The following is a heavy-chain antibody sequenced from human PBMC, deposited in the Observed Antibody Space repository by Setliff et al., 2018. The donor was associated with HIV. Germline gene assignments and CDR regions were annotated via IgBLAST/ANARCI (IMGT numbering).Heavy chain of an antibody. J-gene: IGHJ6*03. V-gene: IGHV4-59*01. D-gene: IGHD2-21*01. CDR2: IYHSGNT. CDR1: GDSISNYY. Sequence: SETLSLTCTVSGDSISNYYWSWLRQPPGKGPEWIGYIYHSGNTKYNPSLKRRVTIFLDTSTNQFSLNLTSATVADTAVYYCAREGLRSIGDSQTFYYYYYMDVWGKGTTVTVSS. CDR3: AREGLRSIGDSQTFYYYYYMDV.